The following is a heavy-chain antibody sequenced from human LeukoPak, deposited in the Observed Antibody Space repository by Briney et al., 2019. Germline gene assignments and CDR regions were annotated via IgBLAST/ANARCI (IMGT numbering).Heavy chain of an antibody. J-gene: IGHJ5*02. D-gene: IGHD1-26*01. V-gene: IGHV6-1*01. Sequence: QTLGLTCAISGDSVSSNSGAWNWIRQSPSRGLEWLGRTYYWSKWSNDYAVSVRSRITINADTSKNQFSLQLNSVTPEDTAVYYCARGGSGGCRLGPTCAFDPWGQGALVTVSP. CDR2: TYYWSKWSN. CDR1: GDSVSSNSGA. CDR3: ARGGSGGCRLGPTCAFDP.